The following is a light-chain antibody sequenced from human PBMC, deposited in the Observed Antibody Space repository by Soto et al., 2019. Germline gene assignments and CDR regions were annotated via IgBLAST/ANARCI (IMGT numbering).Light chain of an antibody. CDR3: QSYDISLSGGV. CDR2: DNS. Sequence: QSVLTQPPSVSGAPGQRVTISCTGRSTDIGAEYDVHWYQQLPGTAPKLLIDDNSNRPSGIPDRFSGSKSGTTASLPITGLHAEDEADYYYQSYDISLSGGVFGGGTKLTVL. J-gene: IGLJ2*01. CDR1: STDIGAEYD. V-gene: IGLV1-40*01.